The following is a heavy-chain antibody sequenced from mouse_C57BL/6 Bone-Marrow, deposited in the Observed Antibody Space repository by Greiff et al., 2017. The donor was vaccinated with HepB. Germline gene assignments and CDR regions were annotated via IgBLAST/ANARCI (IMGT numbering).Heavy chain of an antibody. Sequence: VQLKESGAELVKPGASVKISCKASGYAFSSYWMNWVKQRPGKGLEWIGQIYPGDGDTNYNGKFKGKATLTADKSSSTAYMQLSSLTSEDSAVYFCARDDDYPAWFAYWGQGTLVTVSA. D-gene: IGHD2-3*01. J-gene: IGHJ3*01. CDR3: ARDDDYPAWFAY. CDR2: IYPGDGDT. V-gene: IGHV1-80*01. CDR1: GYAFSSYW.